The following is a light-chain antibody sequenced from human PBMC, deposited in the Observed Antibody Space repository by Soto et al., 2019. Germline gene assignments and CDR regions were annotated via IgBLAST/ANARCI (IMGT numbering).Light chain of an antibody. J-gene: IGKJ1*01. V-gene: IGKV1-6*01. CDR1: QGINNE. CDR2: AAS. CDR3: LHDYNYPRT. Sequence: AFQMTQSPSSLSASVGDRVTMTCRASQGINNELAWYQQKPGKAPKLLIYAASNLHSGVPSRFSGSGSGTDFALTISSLQPEDFATYFCLHDYNYPRTFGQGTKVE.